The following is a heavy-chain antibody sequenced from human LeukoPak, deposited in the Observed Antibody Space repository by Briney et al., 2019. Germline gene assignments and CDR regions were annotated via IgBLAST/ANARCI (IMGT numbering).Heavy chain of an antibody. Sequence: ASVKVSCKASGYTFTSYYMHWVRQAPGQGLEWMGWISAYNGNTNYAQKLQGRVTMTTDTSTSTAYMELRSLRSDDTAVYYCARDRPRVYCSSTSCGRPFDYWGQGTLVTVSS. D-gene: IGHD2-2*01. J-gene: IGHJ4*02. CDR2: ISAYNGNT. CDR1: GYTFTSYY. V-gene: IGHV1-18*04. CDR3: ARDRPRVYCSSTSCGRPFDY.